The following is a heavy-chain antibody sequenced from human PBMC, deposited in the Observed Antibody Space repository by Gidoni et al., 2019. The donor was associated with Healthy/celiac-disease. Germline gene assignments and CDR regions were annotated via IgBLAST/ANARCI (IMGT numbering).Heavy chain of an antibody. CDR3: ANLPYYDFWSGHYGMDV. CDR2: ISGSGGST. V-gene: IGHV3-23*01. D-gene: IGHD3-3*01. Sequence: EVQLLASGGGLVQPGGSLRLSCAASGFTFSSYAMSWVRQAPGKGLEWVSAISGSGGSTYYADSVKGRFTISRDNSKNTLYLQMNSLRAEDTAVYYCANLPYYDFWSGHYGMDVWGQGTTVTVSS. CDR1: GFTFSSYA. J-gene: IGHJ6*02.